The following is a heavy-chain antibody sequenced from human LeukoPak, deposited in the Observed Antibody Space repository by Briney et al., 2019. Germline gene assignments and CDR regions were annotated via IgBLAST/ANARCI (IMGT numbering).Heavy chain of an antibody. V-gene: IGHV1-69*10. Sequence: SVKVSCKASGGTFSSYAISWVRQAPGQGLEWMGRIIPILGIANYAQKFQGRVTITADKSTSTAYMELSSLRSEDTAVYYCARSYCSSTSCHNRFDPWGQGTLVTVSS. CDR2: IIPILGIA. J-gene: IGHJ5*02. CDR1: GGTFSSYA. D-gene: IGHD2-2*02. CDR3: ARSYCSSTSCHNRFDP.